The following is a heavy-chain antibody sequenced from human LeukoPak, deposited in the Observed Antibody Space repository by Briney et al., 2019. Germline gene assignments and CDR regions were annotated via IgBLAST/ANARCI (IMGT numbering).Heavy chain of an antibody. Sequence: ASVKVSCKASGYTFTSYDINWVRQATGQGLEWMGWVNSNSGNTRYAQKFQGRLTMTRNTSISTAYMELSSLRSEDTAVYYCAKNYDFLTGYANWGQGTLVTVSS. CDR1: GYTFTSYD. J-gene: IGHJ4*02. CDR2: VNSNSGNT. D-gene: IGHD3-9*01. V-gene: IGHV1-8*01. CDR3: AKNYDFLTGYAN.